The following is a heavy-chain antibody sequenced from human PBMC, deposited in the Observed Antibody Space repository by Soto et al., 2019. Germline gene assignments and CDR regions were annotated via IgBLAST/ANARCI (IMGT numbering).Heavy chain of an antibody. Sequence: SQTLSLTCAISGDSVSSNSAAWNWIRQSPSRGLEWLGRTYYRSKWYNDYAVSVKSRITINPDTSKNQFSLQLNSVTPEDTAVYYRARDSSSSDYYYYYGMDVWGQGTTVTVSS. V-gene: IGHV6-1*01. J-gene: IGHJ6*02. D-gene: IGHD6-6*01. CDR3: ARDSSSSDYYYYYGMDV. CDR2: TYYRSKWYN. CDR1: GDSVSSNSAA.